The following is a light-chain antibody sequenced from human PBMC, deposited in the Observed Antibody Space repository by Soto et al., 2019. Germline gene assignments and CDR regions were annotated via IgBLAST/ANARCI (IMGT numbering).Light chain of an antibody. CDR2: LNSDGTH. CDR1: SGHSSYT. J-gene: IGLJ7*01. V-gene: IGLV4-69*01. Sequence: QSVLTQSASASASLGASVKLTCTLSSGHSSYTIAWHQQQAEKGPRYLMNLNSDGTHTKGDGIPDRFSGSSSGAERYLTISGLQSEDEADYYCQTWGTGIQVFGGGTQLTVL. CDR3: QTWGTGIQV.